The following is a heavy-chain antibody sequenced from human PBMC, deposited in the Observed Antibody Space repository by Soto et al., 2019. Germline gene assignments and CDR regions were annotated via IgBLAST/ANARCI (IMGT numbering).Heavy chain of an antibody. V-gene: IGHV3-23*01. J-gene: IGHJ4*02. CDR3: AKDRGGRTFLEWLLVAFDY. D-gene: IGHD3-3*02. CDR2: ISAGGDAT. Sequence: EVQLLESGGGLVQPGGSLRLSCAASGFTFNNYAMSWVRQAPGKGLEWVSSISAGGDATYYADSVKGRFTISRDNSKNTLFLQMNCLRAEDTAVYYCAKDRGGRTFLEWLLVAFDYWGQGTLVTVSS. CDR1: GFTFNNYA.